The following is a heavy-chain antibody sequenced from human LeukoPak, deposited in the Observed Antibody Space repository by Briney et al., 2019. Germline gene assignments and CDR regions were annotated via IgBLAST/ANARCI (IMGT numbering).Heavy chain of an antibody. CDR2: IYPGDSDT. D-gene: IGHD3-3*01. CDR1: GYNFTTHW. J-gene: IGHJ4*02. CDR3: ARQSRITIFGVIFYFFDY. V-gene: IGHV5-51*01. Sequence: GESLKISCKGSGYNFTTHWIGWVRQMPGKGLEWMGIIYPGDSDTRYSPSFQGQVTISADKSIGTAYLQWSRLKASDTAMYYCARQSRITIFGVIFYFFDYWGQGTLVTVSS.